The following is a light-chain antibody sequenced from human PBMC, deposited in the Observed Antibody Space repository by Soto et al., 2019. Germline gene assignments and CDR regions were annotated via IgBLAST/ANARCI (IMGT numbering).Light chain of an antibody. CDR1: QGISNY. CDR3: QQLNNFPPFT. CDR2: GAF. V-gene: IGKV1-9*01. J-gene: IGKJ3*01. Sequence: IQLTQSPSSLSASIGDRVTITCRASQGISNYLAWYQQKPGKAPKLLIYGAFTLQSGVPSRFNGSGLGTDFTLTISSLQPEDLATYYCQQLNNFPPFTFGPGTKVDLK.